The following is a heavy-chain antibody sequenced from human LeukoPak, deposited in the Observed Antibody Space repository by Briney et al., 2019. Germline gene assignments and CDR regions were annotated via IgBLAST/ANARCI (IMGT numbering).Heavy chain of an antibody. CDR2: ISTYNGNT. Sequence: ASVKVSCKASGYTFTNYGITWVRQAPGQGLEWMGWISTYNGNTNYAQKLQGRVTMTTDTSTSTAYMELRSLRSDDTAVYYCARSGSYYYYYYYMDVWGKGTTVTVSS. CDR3: ARSGSYYYYYYYMDV. V-gene: IGHV1-18*01. D-gene: IGHD1-26*01. J-gene: IGHJ6*03. CDR1: GYTFTNYG.